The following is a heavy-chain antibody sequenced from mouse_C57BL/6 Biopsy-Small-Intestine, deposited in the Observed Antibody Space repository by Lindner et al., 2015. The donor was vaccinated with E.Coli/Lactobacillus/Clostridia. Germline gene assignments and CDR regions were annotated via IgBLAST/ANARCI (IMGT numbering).Heavy chain of an antibody. J-gene: IGHJ2*01. V-gene: IGHV1-9*01. Sequence: VQLQESGAELMKPGASVKLSCKATGYTFTGYWMEWVKQRPGHGHEWIGEIIPGSSSSNYNEKFKGKATLTADTSSNTAYMQLSSLTTEDSAMYYCARRFQSYSLDYWGQGTTLTVSS. CDR3: ARRFQSYSLDY. D-gene: IGHD2-12*01. CDR2: IIPGSSSS. CDR1: GYTFTGYW.